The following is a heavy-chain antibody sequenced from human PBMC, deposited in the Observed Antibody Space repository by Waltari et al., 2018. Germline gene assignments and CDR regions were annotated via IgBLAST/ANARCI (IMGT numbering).Heavy chain of an antibody. V-gene: IGHV3-7*03. CDR3: ARDTWEQFDY. CDR1: GFPFRAYW. D-gene: IGHD1-26*01. CDR2: IKQDGSEK. J-gene: IGHJ4*02. Sequence: EVQLVESGGGLVQPGGSLRLSCAASGFPFRAYWMSWVRQAPGKGREWVANIKQDGSEKYYADSVKGRLTISRDNAKNSLYLHMNSLRAEDTALYYCARDTWEQFDYWGQGTLVTVSS.